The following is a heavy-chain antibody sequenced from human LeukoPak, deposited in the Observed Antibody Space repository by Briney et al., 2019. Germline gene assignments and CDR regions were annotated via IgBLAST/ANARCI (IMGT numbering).Heavy chain of an antibody. D-gene: IGHD3-16*01. CDR3: VREAPYYFDY. J-gene: IGHJ4*02. CDR1: GFTFSSYA. CDR2: ISSNGGST. V-gene: IGHV3-64*04. Sequence: PGGSLRLSCSASGFTFSSYAMHWVRQAPGKGLEYVSAISSNGGSTYYADSVKGRFTVSRDNSKNTLYLQMNSLRAEDTAVYYCVREAPYYFDYWGQGTLVTVSS.